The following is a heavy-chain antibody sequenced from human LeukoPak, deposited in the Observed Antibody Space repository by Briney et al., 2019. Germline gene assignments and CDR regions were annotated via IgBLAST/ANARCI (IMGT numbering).Heavy chain of an antibody. D-gene: IGHD6-19*01. V-gene: IGHV4-34*01. CDR2: INHSGST. Sequence: SETLSLTCAVYGGSFSGYYWSWIRQPPGKGLEWIGEINHSGSTNYNPSLKSRATISVDTSKNQFSLKLSSVTAADTAVYYCAREWGIAVAPYYFDYWGQGTLVTVSS. CDR3: AREWGIAVAPYYFDY. CDR1: GGSFSGYY. J-gene: IGHJ4*02.